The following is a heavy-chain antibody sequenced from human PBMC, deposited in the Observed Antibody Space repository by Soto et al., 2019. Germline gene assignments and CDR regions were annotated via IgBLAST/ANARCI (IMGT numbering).Heavy chain of an antibody. V-gene: IGHV3-66*01. CDR1: GVTVSRNY. J-gene: IGHJ6*02. Sequence: PGGSRRLSCAASGVTVSRNYMSWVRQAPGKGLEWVSVIYSGGSTYYADSVKGRFTISGDNSKNTLYLQMNSLRAEDTAVHYCAREWQQLVRTVYYYYGMDVWGQGTTVTVSS. CDR2: IYSGGST. CDR3: AREWQQLVRTVYYYYGMDV. D-gene: IGHD6-13*01.